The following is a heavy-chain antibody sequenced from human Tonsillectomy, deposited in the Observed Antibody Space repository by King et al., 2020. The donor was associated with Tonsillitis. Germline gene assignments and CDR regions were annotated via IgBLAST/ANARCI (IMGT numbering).Heavy chain of an antibody. CDR3: ASPLIVGATPRYDAFDI. CDR2: IYYSGIT. D-gene: IGHD1-26*01. Sequence: VQLQESGPGLVKPSQTLSLTCTVSGGSISSGGYYWSWIRQHPGKGLEWIWYIYYSGITYYNPSLKSRVTISVDTSKNQFSLKLGSVTAADTAVDYCASPLIVGATPRYDAFDIWGQGTKVTVSS. J-gene: IGHJ3*02. CDR1: GGSISSGGYY. V-gene: IGHV4-31*03.